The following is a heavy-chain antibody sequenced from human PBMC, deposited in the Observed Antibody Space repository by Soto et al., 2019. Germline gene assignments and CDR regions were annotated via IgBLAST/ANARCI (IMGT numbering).Heavy chain of an antibody. J-gene: IGHJ6*02. CDR1: GFTFSSYG. Sequence: SLRLSCVASGFTFSSYGMHWVRQAPGKGLEWVAVISYDGSNKYYADSVKGRFTISRDNSKNTLYLQMNSLRAEDTAVYYCAKAPTHNIRGYSGYEPGMDVWGQGTTVTVSS. CDR3: AKAPTHNIRGYSGYEPGMDV. D-gene: IGHD5-12*01. CDR2: ISYDGSNK. V-gene: IGHV3-30*18.